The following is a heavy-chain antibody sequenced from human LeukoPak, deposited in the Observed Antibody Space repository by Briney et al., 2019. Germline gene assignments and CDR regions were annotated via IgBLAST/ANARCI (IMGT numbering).Heavy chain of an antibody. D-gene: IGHD3-16*01. CDR3: AKDEGGSLEAPYPALDF. CDR1: GGSINSYY. J-gene: IGHJ3*01. CDR2: ISGSGGST. V-gene: IGHV3-23*01. Sequence: PSETLSLTCTVSGGSINSYYWSWIRQPPGKGLEWVSAISGSGGSTYYADSVKGRFTISRDNSKNTLYLQMNSLRAEDTAVYYCAKDEGGSLEAPYPALDFWGQGTKVTVSS.